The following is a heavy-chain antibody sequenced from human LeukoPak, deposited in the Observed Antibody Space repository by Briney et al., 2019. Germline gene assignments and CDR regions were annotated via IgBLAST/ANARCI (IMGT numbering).Heavy chain of an antibody. CDR3: AATVNYYYYMDV. V-gene: IGHV1-18*03. J-gene: IGHJ6*03. Sequence: ASVKVSCKASCYAFTSYGISWVRQAPGQGLEWMGWISAYNGNTNYAQKLQGRVTMTTDTSTSTAYMELRSLRSDDMAVYYCAATVNYYYYMDVWGKGTTVTVSS. D-gene: IGHD4-11*01. CDR2: ISAYNGNT. CDR1: CYAFTSYG.